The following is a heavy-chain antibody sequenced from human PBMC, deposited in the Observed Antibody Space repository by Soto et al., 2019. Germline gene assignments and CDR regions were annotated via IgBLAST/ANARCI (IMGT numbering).Heavy chain of an antibody. CDR2: MYPNSGNT. CDR3: ARAGGGYCSSTSCYKWFDP. J-gene: IGHJ5*02. Sequence: ASVKVSCKASGYTFTSYDINWVRQITGQGLEWMGWMYPNSGNTGYAQKFQGRVTMTRNTSISTAYMEPSSLRSEDTAVYYCARAGGGYCSSTSCYKWFDPWGQGTLVTVSS. V-gene: IGHV1-8*01. CDR1: GYTFTSYD. D-gene: IGHD2-2*02.